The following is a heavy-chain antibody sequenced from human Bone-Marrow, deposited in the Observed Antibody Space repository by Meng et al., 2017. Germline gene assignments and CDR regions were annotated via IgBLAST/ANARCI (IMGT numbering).Heavy chain of an antibody. V-gene: IGHV4-39*01. D-gene: IGHD1-26*01. Sequence: QLQLQESGPGLVKPSETLSHTCTVSGGSISSSSYYWGWIRQPPGKGLEWIGSFYYSGSTFSNPSLKNRVTISVDTSKNQFSLKLSSVTAADTAVYYCSVGELLPTGGNPWGQGTLVTVSS. J-gene: IGHJ5*02. CDR1: GGSISSSSYY. CDR2: FYYSGST. CDR3: SVGELLPTGGNP.